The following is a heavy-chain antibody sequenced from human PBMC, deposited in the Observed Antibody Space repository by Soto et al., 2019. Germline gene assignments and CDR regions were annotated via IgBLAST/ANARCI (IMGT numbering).Heavy chain of an antibody. D-gene: IGHD1-26*01. CDR2: INAGNGNT. CDR3: ARAGLQWELLRHDAFDI. V-gene: IGHV1-3*01. J-gene: IGHJ3*02. Sequence: ASVKVSCKASGYTFTSYAMHWVRQAPGQRLEWMGWINAGNGNTKYSQKFQGRVTITRDTSASTAYMELSSLRSEDTAVYYCARAGLQWELLRHDAFDIWGQGTMVTVSS. CDR1: GYTFTSYA.